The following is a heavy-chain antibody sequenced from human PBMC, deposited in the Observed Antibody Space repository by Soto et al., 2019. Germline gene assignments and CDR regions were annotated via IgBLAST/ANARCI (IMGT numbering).Heavy chain of an antibody. J-gene: IGHJ6*02. V-gene: IGHV3-53*01. Sequence: GGSLRLSCAASGFTVSSNYMSWVRQAPEKGLEWVSVIYNGGSTYYADSVKGRFTISRDNSKNTLYLQMNSLRAEDTAVYYCARRGPYYDVLTGPSGSYGMDVWGQGTTVTVSS. CDR3: ARRGPYYDVLTGPSGSYGMDV. D-gene: IGHD3-9*01. CDR1: GFTVSSNY. CDR2: IYNGGST.